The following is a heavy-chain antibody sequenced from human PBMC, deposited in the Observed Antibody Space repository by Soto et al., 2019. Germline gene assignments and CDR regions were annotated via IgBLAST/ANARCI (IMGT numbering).Heavy chain of an antibody. D-gene: IGHD4-17*01. CDR2: ISSSSSTI. Sequence: EVQLVESGGGLVQPGGSLRLSCAASGFTFSSYSMNWVRQAPGKGLEWVSYISSSSSTIYYADSVKGRFTISGDNAKHSLYLQMNSLRAEDTAVYYCAREDDYLNWFDPLGQGTLVTVSS. CDR1: GFTFSSYS. J-gene: IGHJ5*02. CDR3: AREDDYLNWFDP. V-gene: IGHV3-48*01.